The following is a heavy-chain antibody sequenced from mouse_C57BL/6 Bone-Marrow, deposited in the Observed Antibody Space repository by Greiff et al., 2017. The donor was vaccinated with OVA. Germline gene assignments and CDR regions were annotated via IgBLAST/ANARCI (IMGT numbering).Heavy chain of an antibody. Sequence: VKLMESGAELAKPGASVKLSCKASGYTFTSYWMHWVKQRPGQGLEWIGYINPSSGYTKYNQKFKDKATLTADKSSSTAYMQLSSLTYEDSAVYYCARSKGYYYGSSCYRVFDYWGQGTTLTVSS. J-gene: IGHJ2*01. V-gene: IGHV1-7*01. CDR2: INPSSGYT. D-gene: IGHD1-1*01. CDR3: ARSKGYYYGSSCYRVFDY. CDR1: GYTFTSYW.